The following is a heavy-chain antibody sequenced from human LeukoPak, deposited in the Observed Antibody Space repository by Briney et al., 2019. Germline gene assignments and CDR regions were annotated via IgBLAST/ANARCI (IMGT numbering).Heavy chain of an antibody. CDR2: IYYSGST. Sequence: PSQTLSLTCTVSGGSISSGCYYWSWIRQHPGKGLEWIGYIYYSGSTYYNPSLKSRVTISVDTSKNQFSLKLSSVTAADTAVYYCARGADSSGYTDAEYFQHWGQGTLVTVSS. CDR1: GGSISSGCYY. V-gene: IGHV4-31*03. CDR3: ARGADSSGYTDAEYFQH. J-gene: IGHJ1*01. D-gene: IGHD3-22*01.